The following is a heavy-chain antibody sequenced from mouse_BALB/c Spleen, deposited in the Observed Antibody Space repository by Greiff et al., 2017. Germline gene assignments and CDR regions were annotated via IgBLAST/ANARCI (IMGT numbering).Heavy chain of an antibody. CDR3: ARSSYYRYDGAWFAY. Sequence: VQLVESGPELVKPGASVKMSCKASGYTFTDYVISWVKQRTGQGLEWIGEIYPGSGSTYYNEKFKGKATLTADKSSNTAYMQLSSLTSEDSAVYFCARSSYYRYDGAWFAYWGQGTLVTVSA. CDR2: IYPGSGST. D-gene: IGHD2-14*01. V-gene: IGHV1-77*01. CDR1: GYTFTDYV. J-gene: IGHJ3*01.